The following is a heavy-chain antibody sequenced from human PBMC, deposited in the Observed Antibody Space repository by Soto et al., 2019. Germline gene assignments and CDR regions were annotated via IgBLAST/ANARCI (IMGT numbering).Heavy chain of an antibody. J-gene: IGHJ6*01. Sequence: QVQLVQSGAEVKKPGSSVKVSCKASGGTFSSYAISWVRQAPGQGLEWMGGIIPISDTTNYAQKFQGRVTITADEYTSTAYMELSSLRSEDTAVYYCARSQGSSTSLEIYYYYYYGMDVW. CDR1: GGTFSSYA. D-gene: IGHD2-2*01. V-gene: IGHV1-69*01. CDR3: ARSQGSSTSLEIYYYYYYGMDV. CDR2: IIPISDTT.